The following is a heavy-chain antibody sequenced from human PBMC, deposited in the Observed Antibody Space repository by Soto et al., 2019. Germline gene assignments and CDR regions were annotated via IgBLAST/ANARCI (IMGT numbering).Heavy chain of an antibody. J-gene: IGHJ6*03. V-gene: IGHV4-34*01. CDR3: ARGPNYYGSGSYLGAPYYYYMDV. Sequence: SETLSLTCAVYGGSFSGYYWSWIRQPPGKGLEWIGEINHSGSTNYNPSLKSRVTISVDTSKNQFSLKLGSVTAADTAVYYCARGPNYYGSGSYLGAPYYYYMDVWGKGTTVTVSS. CDR2: INHSGST. CDR1: GGSFSGYY. D-gene: IGHD3-10*01.